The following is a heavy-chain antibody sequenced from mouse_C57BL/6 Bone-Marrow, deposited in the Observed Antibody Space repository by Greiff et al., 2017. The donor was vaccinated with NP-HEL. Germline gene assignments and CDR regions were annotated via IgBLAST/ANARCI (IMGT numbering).Heavy chain of an antibody. CDR2: IRLKSDNYAT. V-gene: IGHV6-3*01. CDR3: TDYYGSSSYAMDY. D-gene: IGHD1-1*01. CDR1: GFTFSNYW. J-gene: IGHJ4*01. Sequence: EVQLVESGGGLVQPGGSMKLSCVASGFTFSNYWMNWVRQSPEKGLEWVAQIRLKSDNYATHYAESVKGRLTISRDDSKSSVYLQMNNLRAEDTGIYYCTDYYGSSSYAMDYWGQGTSVTVSS.